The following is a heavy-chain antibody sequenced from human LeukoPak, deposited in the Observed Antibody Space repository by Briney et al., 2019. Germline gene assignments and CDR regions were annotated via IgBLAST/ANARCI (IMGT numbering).Heavy chain of an antibody. J-gene: IGHJ4*02. CDR2: FDPEDGET. D-gene: IGHD7-27*01. V-gene: IGHV1-24*01. CDR1: GYTFTGYY. CDR3: ATANWGSIDY. Sequence: ASVKVSCKASGYTFTGYYMHWVRQAPGKGLEWMGGFDPEDGETIYAQKFQGRVTMTEDTSTDTAYMELSSLRSEDTAVYYCATANWGSIDYWGQGTLVTVSS.